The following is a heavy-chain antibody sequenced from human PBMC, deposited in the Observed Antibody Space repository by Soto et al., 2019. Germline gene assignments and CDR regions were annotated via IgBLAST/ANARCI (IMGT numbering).Heavy chain of an antibody. CDR2: IIPINGIT. V-gene: IGHV1-18*01. D-gene: IGHD2-2*01. J-gene: IGHJ6*02. CDR3: ARSQGSSTSLEIYYYYYYGMDV. CDR1: GYTFTSYG. Sequence: ASVKVSCKASGYTFTSYGISWVRQAPGQGLEWMGWIIPINGITNYAQKLQGRVTMTTDTSTSTAYMELSSLRSEDTAVYYCARSQGSSTSLEIYYYYYYGMDVWGQGTTVTVSS.